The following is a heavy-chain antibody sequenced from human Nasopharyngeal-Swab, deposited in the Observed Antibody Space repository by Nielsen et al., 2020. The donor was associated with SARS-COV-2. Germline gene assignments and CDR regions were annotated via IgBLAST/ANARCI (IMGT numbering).Heavy chain of an antibody. D-gene: IGHD2-15*01. J-gene: IGHJ5*01. V-gene: IGHV3-48*02. CDR2: ISSTGSTI. CDR1: GFTFSSYS. Sequence: GGSLRLSCAVSGFTFSSYSVNWVRQAPGKGLEWVSYISSTGSTIYYADSVKGRFTISRDYAKNSVYLQMNSLRDEDTAVYYCARDSREDIVVVVAGLTSWLDSWGQGTLVTVSS. CDR3: ARDSREDIVVVVAGLTSWLDS.